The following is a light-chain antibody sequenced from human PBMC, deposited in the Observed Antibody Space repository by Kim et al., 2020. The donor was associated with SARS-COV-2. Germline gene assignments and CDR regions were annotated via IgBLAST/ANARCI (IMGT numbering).Light chain of an antibody. CDR3: QQYNSWWT. Sequence: DIQMTQSPSTLSSSVGDRVTITCRASQSVSSWLAWYQQKPGKAPKLLIYKASNLESGVPSRFSGSGSGTEFTLTISSLQPDDFTTYYCQQYNSWWTFGQGTKVDIK. V-gene: IGKV1-5*03. J-gene: IGKJ1*01. CDR2: KAS. CDR1: QSVSSW.